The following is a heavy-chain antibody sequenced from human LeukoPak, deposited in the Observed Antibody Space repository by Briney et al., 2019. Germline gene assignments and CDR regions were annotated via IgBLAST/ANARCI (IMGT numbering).Heavy chain of an antibody. D-gene: IGHD4-23*01. CDR1: GFTFSSYA. J-gene: IGHJ6*02. CDR2: IIPIFGTA. V-gene: IGHV1-69*01. CDR3: ASGRTVAAYYYYGMDV. Sequence: KPGGSLRLSCAASGFTFSSYAISWVRQAPGQGLEWMGGIIPIFGTANYAQKFQGRVTITADESTSTAYMELSSLRSEDTAVYYCASGRTVAAYYYYGMDVWGQGTTVTVSS.